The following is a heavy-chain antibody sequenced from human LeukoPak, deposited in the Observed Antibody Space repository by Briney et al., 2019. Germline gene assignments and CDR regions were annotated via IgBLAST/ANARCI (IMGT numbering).Heavy chain of an antibody. CDR1: GGSISSYY. Sequence: SETLSLTCTVSGGSISSYYWSWIRQPPGKGLEWIGYIYYSGSTNYNPSLKSRVTISVDTSKNQFSLKLSSVTAADTAVYYCARILLTFPFGESSSFDAFDIWGQGTMVTVSS. J-gene: IGHJ3*02. D-gene: IGHD6-13*01. V-gene: IGHV4-59*01. CDR2: IYYSGST. CDR3: ARILLTFPFGESSSFDAFDI.